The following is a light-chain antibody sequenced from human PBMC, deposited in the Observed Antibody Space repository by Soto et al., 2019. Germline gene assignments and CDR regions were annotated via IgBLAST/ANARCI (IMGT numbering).Light chain of an antibody. CDR2: GAS. J-gene: IGKJ3*01. CDR1: QDISRY. CDR3: QQLQRTPFT. Sequence: TQSPGTLSVSPGEGATLSCTASQDISRYLAWYQQKAGKAPKLLIYGASTLQSGVPSRFSGFGSGTEFTLTISSLQPEDFATYHCQQLQRTPFTFGPGTTVDV. V-gene: IGKV1-9*01.